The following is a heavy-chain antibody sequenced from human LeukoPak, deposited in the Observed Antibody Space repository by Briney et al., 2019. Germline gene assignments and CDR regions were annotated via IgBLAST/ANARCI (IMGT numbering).Heavy chain of an antibody. Sequence: PGGSLRLSCAASGFFFSDSAMAWVRQAPGKGLEWVSTTTGRGDNTHYADSVKGRFTFSRDNSKNTLYLQMNSLGVDDTAVYYCARGAGYNYPYYFDYWGQGTLVTVSS. J-gene: IGHJ4*02. D-gene: IGHD5-24*01. CDR3: ARGAGYNYPYYFDY. V-gene: IGHV3-23*01. CDR2: TTGRGDNT. CDR1: GFFFSDSA.